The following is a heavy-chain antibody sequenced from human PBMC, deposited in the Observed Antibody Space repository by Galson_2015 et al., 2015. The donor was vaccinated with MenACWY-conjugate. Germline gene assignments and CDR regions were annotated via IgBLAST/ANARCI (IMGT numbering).Heavy chain of an antibody. CDR2: INSDESST. CDR3: ARVLELNSHYYYGMDV. V-gene: IGHV3-74*01. D-gene: IGHD1-7*01. J-gene: IGHJ6*02. CDR1: GFTFSDYW. Sequence: SLRLSCAVSGFTFSDYWMHWVRQAPGKGLVWVSRINSDESSTSYADSVKGRFTISRDNAKNTLYLQMNSLRAEDTAVYYCARVLELNSHYYYGMDVWGQGTTVTASS.